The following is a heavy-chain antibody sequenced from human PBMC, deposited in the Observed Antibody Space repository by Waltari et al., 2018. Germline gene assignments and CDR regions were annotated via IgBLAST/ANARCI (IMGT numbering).Heavy chain of an antibody. CDR2: INPNSVGT. CDR1: GYTFTGYY. Sequence: QVQLVQSGAEVKKPGASVMVSCKASGYTFTGYYMHWVRQAPGQGLEWMGWINPNSVGTNYAQKFQGRVTMTRDTSISTAYMELSRLRSDDTAVYYCARGGPYMVATGYFDYWGQGTLVTVSS. J-gene: IGHJ4*02. CDR3: ARGGPYMVATGYFDY. V-gene: IGHV1-2*02. D-gene: IGHD5-12*01.